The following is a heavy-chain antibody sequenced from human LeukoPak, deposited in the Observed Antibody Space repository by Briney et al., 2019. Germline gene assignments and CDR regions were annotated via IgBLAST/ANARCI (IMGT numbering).Heavy chain of an antibody. CDR3: AFNNTFKY. V-gene: IGHV3-7*01. CDR2: IKYDGSEK. J-gene: IGHJ4*02. D-gene: IGHD1/OR15-1a*01. CDR1: GLGLTAQG. Sequence: PGGSLRLSGRALGLGLTAQGLDGFRQSPGQGLAWVANIKYDGSEKYYVDSVKGRFTISREDAKNSLSAQLNAVTREDTAVCYCAFNNTFKYWGQGTLVIVSS.